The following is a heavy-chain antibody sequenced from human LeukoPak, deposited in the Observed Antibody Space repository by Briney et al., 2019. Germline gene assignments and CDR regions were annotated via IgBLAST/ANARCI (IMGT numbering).Heavy chain of an antibody. D-gene: IGHD2-2*02. Sequence: GGSLRLSCAASGFTFSSYAMSWVRQAPGKGLEWVSAISGSGGSTYYADSVKGRFTISRDNSKNTLYLQMNSLRAEDTAVYYCARDLGYCSSTSCYTGPVNWFDPWGQGTLVTVSS. CDR2: ISGSGGST. J-gene: IGHJ5*02. V-gene: IGHV3-23*01. CDR3: ARDLGYCSSTSCYTGPVNWFDP. CDR1: GFTFSSYA.